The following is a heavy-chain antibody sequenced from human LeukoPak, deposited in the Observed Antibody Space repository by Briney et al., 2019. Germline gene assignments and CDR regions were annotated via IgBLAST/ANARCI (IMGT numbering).Heavy chain of an antibody. CDR2: ITTSGGAK. D-gene: IGHD2-2*01. Sequence: GGSLRLSCAASGFTFSSYSMNWVRQAPGKGLEWISYITTSGGAKNYADSVKGRFTISRDNSKNTLYLQMNSLRAEDTAVYYCARDSRRLYCSSTSCHQGMDVWGQGTTVTVSS. CDR3: ARDSRRLYCSSTSCHQGMDV. J-gene: IGHJ6*02. CDR1: GFTFSSYS. V-gene: IGHV3-48*01.